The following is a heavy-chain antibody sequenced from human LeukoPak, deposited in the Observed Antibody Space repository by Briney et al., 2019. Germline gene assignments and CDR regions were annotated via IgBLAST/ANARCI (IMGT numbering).Heavy chain of an antibody. J-gene: IGHJ4*02. CDR1: GYTFSTYG. V-gene: IGHV1-69*13. Sequence: TVKVSCKASGYTFSTYGITWVRQAPGQGLEWMGGIIPIFGTANYAQKFQGRVTITADESTSTAYMELSSLRSEDTAVYYCARSSLGDDFWSGYYDYWGQGTLVTVSS. CDR3: ARSSLGDDFWSGYYDY. CDR2: IIPIFGTA. D-gene: IGHD3-3*01.